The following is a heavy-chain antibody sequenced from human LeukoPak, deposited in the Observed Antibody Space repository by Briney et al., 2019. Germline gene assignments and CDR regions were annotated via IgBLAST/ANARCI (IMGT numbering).Heavy chain of an antibody. V-gene: IGHV5-51*01. D-gene: IGHD3-16*02. CDR3: ARHDMITFGGVIVF. J-gene: IGHJ4*02. Sequence: YPVDSDTSYSPSFQGQVTISGDKSIRTAYLQWSSMEASDTAMYYCARHDMITFGGVIVFWGQGTLVTVSS. CDR2: YPVDSDT.